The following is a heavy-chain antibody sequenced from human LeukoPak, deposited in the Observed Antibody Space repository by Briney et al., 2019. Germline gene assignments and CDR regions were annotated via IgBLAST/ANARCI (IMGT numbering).Heavy chain of an antibody. J-gene: IGHJ4*02. V-gene: IGHV3-30*04. CDR1: GFTFTGHS. CDR2: VGVDERTI. Sequence: GGSLRLSCVASGFTFTGHSMHWVRQAPGKGLEWVAVVGVDERTIFYADSLKGRFTVSRDNSKNTLYVQMNSLRAEDTAVYYCAKGKDYYLDYWGQGTLVTVSS. D-gene: IGHD3-10*01. CDR3: AKGKDYYLDY.